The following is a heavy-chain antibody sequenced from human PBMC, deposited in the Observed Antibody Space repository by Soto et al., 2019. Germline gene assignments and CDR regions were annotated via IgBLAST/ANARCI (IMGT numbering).Heavy chain of an antibody. CDR1: GFTFSSYW. CDR2: IKQDGSEK. J-gene: IGHJ6*02. D-gene: IGHD5-18*01. CDR3: ARESCVDTAMVKTEVGYYYYYGMDV. Sequence: GGSLRLSCAASGFTFSSYWMSWVRQAPGKGLEWVANIKQDGSEKYYVDSVKGRFTISRDNAKNSLYLRMNSLRAEDTAVYYCARESCVDTAMVKTEVGYYYYYGMDVWGQGTTVTVSS. V-gene: IGHV3-7*05.